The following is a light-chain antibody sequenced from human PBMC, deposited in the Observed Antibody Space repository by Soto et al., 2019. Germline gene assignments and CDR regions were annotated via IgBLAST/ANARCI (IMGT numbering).Light chain of an antibody. CDR3: QQFGNSPWT. CDR2: GTS. Sequence: VLSQSPGRLSLSPGERATLSCRASQSVPSTYFAWYQQKSGQPPRLLISGTSNRATGIPDRVSGSGSGRDFTLTISRLEPEDFAVYFCQQFGNSPWTFGQATKVEI. V-gene: IGKV3-20*01. J-gene: IGKJ1*01. CDR1: QSVPSTY.